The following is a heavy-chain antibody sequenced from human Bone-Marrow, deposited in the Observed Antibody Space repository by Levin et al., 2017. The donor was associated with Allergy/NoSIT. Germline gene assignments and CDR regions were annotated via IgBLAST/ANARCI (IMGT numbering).Heavy chain of an antibody. Sequence: SETLSLTCTVSGGSISSGNYYWGWIRQPPGKRLEWIGSIYHSGRSTYYYPSLKSRAAISIDTSENQFSLRLNSMSAADTAVFYCARQRILDWYFDLWGRGTLVIVSS. J-gene: IGHJ2*01. V-gene: IGHV4-39*01. CDR1: GGSISSGNYY. CDR2: IYHSGRST. CDR3: ARQRILDWYFDL.